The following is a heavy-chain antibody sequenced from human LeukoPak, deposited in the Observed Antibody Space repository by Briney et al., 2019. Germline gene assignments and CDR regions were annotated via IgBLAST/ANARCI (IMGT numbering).Heavy chain of an antibody. J-gene: IGHJ6*03. CDR1: GFTFSSYS. CDR2: ISSSSSYI. V-gene: IGHV3-21*01. Sequence: GGSLRLSCAAFGFTFSSYSMNWVRQAPGKGLEWVSSISSSSSYIYYADSVKGRFTISRDNAKNSLYLQMNSLRAEDTAVYYCARDDEYYYYMDVWGKGTTVTVSS. CDR3: ARDDEYYYYMDV.